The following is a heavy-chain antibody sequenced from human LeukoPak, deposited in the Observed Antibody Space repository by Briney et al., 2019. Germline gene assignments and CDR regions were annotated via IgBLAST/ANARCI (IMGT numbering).Heavy chain of an antibody. J-gene: IGHJ4*02. CDR1: GFTFSGYY. Sequence: ASVTVSCKASGFTFSGYYMHWVRQAPGQGLEWMAWISPNSGGTNYVQKFQGRVTVTRDTSISTDYMEISGMTSDDTALYYCARSLGRGYSYGHDYWGQGTLVTVSS. CDR2: ISPNSGGT. V-gene: IGHV1-2*02. D-gene: IGHD5-18*01. CDR3: ARSLGRGYSYGHDY.